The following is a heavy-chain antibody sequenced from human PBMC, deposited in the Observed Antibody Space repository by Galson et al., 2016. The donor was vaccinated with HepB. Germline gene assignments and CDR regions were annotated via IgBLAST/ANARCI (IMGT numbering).Heavy chain of an antibody. CDR2: IYWDDEK. J-gene: IGHJ6*02. CDR3: AHSGRTGRGSWYDDPASFGMDV. Sequence: PALVKPTQTLTLTCTLSGFSLSTSGVGVGWIRQPPGKALEWLGDIYWDDEKRYSPSLKSRLTITKDTSTTQVALILTHLDPVDTATYYCAHSGRTGRGSWYDDPASFGMDVWGQGTTVTVSS. V-gene: IGHV2-5*02. D-gene: IGHD6-13*01. CDR1: GFSLSTSGVG.